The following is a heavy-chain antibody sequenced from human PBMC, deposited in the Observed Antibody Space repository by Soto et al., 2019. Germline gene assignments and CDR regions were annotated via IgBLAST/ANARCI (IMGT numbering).Heavy chain of an antibody. J-gene: IGHJ4*02. Sequence: EVQLVASGGGLVQPGESLRLSCAASGFTFSRYWMHWVRQAPGKGLVWVSHINSDGSSTNYADSVKGRFTISRDNAKNTLYPQVNSLRAEDTAVYYCARDLPAAEDYWGQGTLVTVSS. CDR1: GFTFSRYW. V-gene: IGHV3-74*01. D-gene: IGHD6-25*01. CDR2: INSDGSST. CDR3: ARDLPAAEDY.